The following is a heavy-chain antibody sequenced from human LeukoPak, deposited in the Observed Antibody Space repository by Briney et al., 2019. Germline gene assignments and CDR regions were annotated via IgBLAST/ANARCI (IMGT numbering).Heavy chain of an antibody. CDR3: VRVGYYDSSGYYLFDY. CDR1: GGSISSYY. CDR2: IYYSGST. V-gene: IGHV4-59*01. J-gene: IGHJ4*02. Sequence: SETLSLTCTVSGGSISSYYWSWLRQPPGKGLEWIGHIYYSGSTNYNPSLKSRVTISVDTSKNQFSLKLSSVTAADTAVYYCVRVGYYDSSGYYLFDYWGQGTLVTVSS. D-gene: IGHD3-22*01.